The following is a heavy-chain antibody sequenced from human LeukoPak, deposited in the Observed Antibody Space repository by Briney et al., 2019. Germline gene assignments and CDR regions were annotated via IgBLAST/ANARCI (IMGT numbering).Heavy chain of an antibody. V-gene: IGHV4-4*07. Sequence: SETLSLTCTVSGGSIGTYYWTWIRQPAGKGLEWIGRIYTSGSTNYNPSLKSRVTMSVDTSKNQFSLKLSSVTAADTAVYYCARGASGWYGYYFDYWGQGTLVTVSS. CDR3: ARGASGWYGYYFDY. CDR1: GGSIGTYY. D-gene: IGHD6-19*01. CDR2: IYTSGST. J-gene: IGHJ4*02.